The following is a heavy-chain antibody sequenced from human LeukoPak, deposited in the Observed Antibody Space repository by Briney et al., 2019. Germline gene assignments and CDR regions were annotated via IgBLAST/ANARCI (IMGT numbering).Heavy chain of an antibody. CDR3: ARGPGPADDGGGYCFDY. D-gene: IGHD3-22*01. CDR2: INPSGGST. V-gene: IGHV1-46*01. J-gene: IGHJ4*02. Sequence: ASVKVSCKASRYTFTSYYLYWVRQAPGQGLEWMGVINPSGGSTTSAQKFQGRVTMTRDTSTSTVYMELRSLRSEDTAVYYCARGPGPADDGGGYCFDYWGQGTLVTVSS. CDR1: RYTFTSYY.